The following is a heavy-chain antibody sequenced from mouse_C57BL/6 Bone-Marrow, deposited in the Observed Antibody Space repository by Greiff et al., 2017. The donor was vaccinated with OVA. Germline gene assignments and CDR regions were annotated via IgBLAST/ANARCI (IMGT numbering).Heavy chain of an antibody. D-gene: IGHD1-1*01. V-gene: IGHV5-6*02. CDR2: ISSGGSYT. CDR3: ARREVVAFDY. CDR1: GFTFSSYG. Sequence: EVMLVESGGDLVKPGGSLKLSCAASGFTFSSYGMSWVRQTPDKRLEWVATISSGGSYTYYPDSVKGRFTISRDNAKNTLYLQMSSLKSEDTAMYYCARREVVAFDYWGQGTTLTVSS. J-gene: IGHJ2*01.